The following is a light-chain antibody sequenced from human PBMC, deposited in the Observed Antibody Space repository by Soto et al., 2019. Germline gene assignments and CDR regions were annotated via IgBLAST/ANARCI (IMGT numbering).Light chain of an antibody. CDR3: SSYTSSSTPV. Sequence: QSALTQPASVSGSPGQSITISCTGTSSDVGGYNYVSWYQQHPGKAPKLMIYEVSNRPSGVSNRFSGSKSGNTASLTISGLPAEDEADYYCSSYTSSSTPVFGTGTKVTVL. CDR1: SSDVGGYNY. J-gene: IGLJ1*01. V-gene: IGLV2-14*01. CDR2: EVS.